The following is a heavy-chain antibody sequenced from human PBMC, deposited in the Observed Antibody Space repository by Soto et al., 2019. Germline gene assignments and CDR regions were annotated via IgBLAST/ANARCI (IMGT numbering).Heavy chain of an antibody. Sequence: GGSLSLSCAASGFTVSSNYMSWVRQAPGKGLEWVSVIYSGGSTYYADSVKGRFTISRDNSKNTLYLQMNSLRAEDTAVYYCARDRVESGYGNFDYWGRGILVTVSS. CDR2: IYSGGST. CDR1: GFTVSSNY. V-gene: IGHV3-53*01. CDR3: ARDRVESGYGNFDY. J-gene: IGHJ4*02. D-gene: IGHD3-22*01.